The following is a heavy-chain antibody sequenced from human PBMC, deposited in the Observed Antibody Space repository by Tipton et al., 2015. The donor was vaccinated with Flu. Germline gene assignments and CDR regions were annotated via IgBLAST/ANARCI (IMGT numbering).Heavy chain of an antibody. CDR3: ARDKGNDSSGLLDY. J-gene: IGHJ4*02. D-gene: IGHD3-22*01. Sequence: TLSLTCTVSGGSISSGGYYWSWIRQHPGKGLEWIGYIYYSGSTYYNPSLKSRVTISVDTSKNQFSLKLSSVTAADTAVYYCARDKGNDSSGLLDYWGQGTLVTVSS. CDR2: IYYSGST. CDR1: GGSISSGGYY. V-gene: IGHV4-31*03.